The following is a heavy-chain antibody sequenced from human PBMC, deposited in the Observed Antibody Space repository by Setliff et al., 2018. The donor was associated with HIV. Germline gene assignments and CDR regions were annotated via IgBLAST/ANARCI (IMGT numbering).Heavy chain of an antibody. Sequence: SETLSLTCTVSGDSISRSNCFWGWIRQAPGMGLEWIGNICYGRTTYYNPSLKSRLTISVDTSRNQVSLKLTSVTATDRAIDYCARPQLGGGGGSHFDYWGQGIQVTVSS. CDR1: GDSISRSNCF. CDR3: ARPQLGGGGGSHFDY. D-gene: IGHD1-1*01. V-gene: IGHV4-39*01. J-gene: IGHJ4*02. CDR2: ICYGRTT.